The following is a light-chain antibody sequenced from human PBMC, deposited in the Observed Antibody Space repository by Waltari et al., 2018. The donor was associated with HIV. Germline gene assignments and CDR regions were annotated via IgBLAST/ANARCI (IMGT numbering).Light chain of an antibody. V-gene: IGLV2-23*03. CDR2: EGS. CDR1: SSDLGSYDL. J-gene: IGLJ1*01. CDR3: CSYASGSTFV. Sequence: QSALTQPASVSGSPGQSITISCTGTSSDLGSYDLVSWYQQHPGKAPKVMIYEGSKRPSVVSNRFPGSKSGNTASLIISGRQAEDEADDYCCSYASGSTFVFGTGTKVTVL.